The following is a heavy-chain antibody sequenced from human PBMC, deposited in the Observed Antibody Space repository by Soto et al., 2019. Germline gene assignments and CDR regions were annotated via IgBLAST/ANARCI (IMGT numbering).Heavy chain of an antibody. Sequence: QITLKESGPTLVKPTQTLTLTCTFSGFSLSTSGVGVGWIRQPPGKALEWLALFYWDDDKRYSPSLKSRLTITKDTSKNQVVLTMTNMDPVDTATYYCAAYGSGSYFRQSWFDPWGQGTLVTVSS. D-gene: IGHD3-10*01. V-gene: IGHV2-5*02. CDR1: GFSLSTSGVG. J-gene: IGHJ5*02. CDR3: AAYGSGSYFRQSWFDP. CDR2: FYWDDDK.